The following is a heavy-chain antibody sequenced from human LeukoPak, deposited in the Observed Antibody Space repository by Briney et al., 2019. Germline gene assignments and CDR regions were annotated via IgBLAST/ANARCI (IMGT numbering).Heavy chain of an antibody. CDR1: GFTFSSYA. CDR3: AQTYGDPDTNFFDY. V-gene: IGHV3-23*01. Sequence: GGSLRLSCAASGFTFSSYAMSWVRQAPGKGLEWVSAISGSGGSTYYADSVRGRFTISRDNSKNTLYLQMNSLRAEDTAVYYCAQTYGDPDTNFFDYWGQGTLVTVSS. CDR2: ISGSGGST. J-gene: IGHJ4*02. D-gene: IGHD4-17*01.